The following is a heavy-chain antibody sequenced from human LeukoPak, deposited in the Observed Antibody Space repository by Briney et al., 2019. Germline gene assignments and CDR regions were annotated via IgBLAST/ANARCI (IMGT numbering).Heavy chain of an antibody. Sequence: ASARVSCKPSGYTFTGYYIHWVRQAPGQRLEWLGWISPNTGATMFAHKFQDRVSMTRDTSIDTAYLELTSLTADDTALYYCARDRVGSGWPRPFYFEFWGQGTLVTVSS. CDR2: ISPNTGAT. CDR3: ARDRVGSGWPRPFYFEF. V-gene: IGHV1-2*02. D-gene: IGHD6-19*01. CDR1: GYTFTGYY. J-gene: IGHJ4*02.